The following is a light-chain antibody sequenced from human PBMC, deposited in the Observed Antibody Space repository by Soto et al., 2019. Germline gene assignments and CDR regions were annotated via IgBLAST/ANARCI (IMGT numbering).Light chain of an antibody. CDR2: EVS. CDR1: SSDVGGYNY. J-gene: IGLJ2*01. V-gene: IGLV2-14*01. CDR3: SSYTSGSTLV. Sequence: QSALTQPASVSGSPGQSITISCTVTSSDVGGYNYVSWYQQHPGKAPKLMIYEVSNRPSGVSNRFSGSKSGNTASLTISGLQAEDEADYYCSSYTSGSTLVFGGGTKVTVL.